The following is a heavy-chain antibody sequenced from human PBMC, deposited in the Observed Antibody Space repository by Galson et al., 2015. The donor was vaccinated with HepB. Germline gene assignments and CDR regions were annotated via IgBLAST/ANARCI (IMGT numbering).Heavy chain of an antibody. CDR1: GFTFSSYR. CDR3: ARLKLWSHLYYFDY. V-gene: IGHV3-7*01. Sequence: SLRLSCAASGFTFSSYRMSWVRQAPGKGLEWVANIKQDGSEKYYVDSVKGRFTISRDSAKNSLYLQMNSLRAEDTAVYYCARLKLWSHLYYFDYWGQGTLVTVSS. D-gene: IGHD5-18*01. J-gene: IGHJ4*02. CDR2: IKQDGSEK.